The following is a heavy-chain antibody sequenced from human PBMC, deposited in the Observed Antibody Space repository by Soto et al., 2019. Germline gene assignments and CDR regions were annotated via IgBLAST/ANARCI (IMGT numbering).Heavy chain of an antibody. Sequence: QVQLVESGGGVVQPGRSLRLSCAASGFTFSSYAMHWVRQAPGKGLEWVAVISYDGSNKYYADSVKGRFTISSDNSRNTLYLQMNSLRAEDTAVYYCARGARWLLGWPDYWGQGNLVTVSS. CDR1: GFTFSSYA. CDR2: ISYDGSNK. V-gene: IGHV3-30-3*01. D-gene: IGHD3-22*01. J-gene: IGHJ4*02. CDR3: ARGARWLLGWPDY.